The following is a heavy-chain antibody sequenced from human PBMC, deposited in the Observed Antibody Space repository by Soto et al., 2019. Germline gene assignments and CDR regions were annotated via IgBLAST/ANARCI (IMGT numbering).Heavy chain of an antibody. Sequence: SETLSLTCTVSGASISPYYWTWIRQPPGMGLEWIGYIYHSGSTDYNPSLKGRVSMSVDTSKNQFSLRLKSVTAADTAVYFCARVHGTREDLWGQGTLVTVSS. CDR3: ARVHGTREDL. D-gene: IGHD1-1*01. J-gene: IGHJ4*02. CDR1: GASISPYY. V-gene: IGHV4-59*01. CDR2: IYHSGST.